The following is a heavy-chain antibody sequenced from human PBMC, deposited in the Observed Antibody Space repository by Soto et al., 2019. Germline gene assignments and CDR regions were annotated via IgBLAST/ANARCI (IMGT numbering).Heavy chain of an antibody. Sequence: QVQLQQWGAGLLKPSETLSLSCAVYGASFSGYYWNWIRQPPGKGLEWIGEINQSGSTNYSPSLKTRVTISVDTSKKQFSLRVSSVTAADTAVYYCARRFSGTGPYFDYWGQGTLVTVFS. CDR2: INQSGST. V-gene: IGHV4-34*02. J-gene: IGHJ4*02. CDR1: GASFSGYY. CDR3: ARRFSGTGPYFDY. D-gene: IGHD1-1*01.